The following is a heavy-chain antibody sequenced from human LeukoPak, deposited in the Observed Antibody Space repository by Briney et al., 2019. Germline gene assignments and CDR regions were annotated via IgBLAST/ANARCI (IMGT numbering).Heavy chain of an antibody. Sequence: GGSLRLSCAASGFTFSGYYMSWIRQAPGKGLEWVSYISSSGAYRNHADSVKGRFTISRDNAKNSPYLQMNSLRAEDTAIYYCARVGYYASGPFSYFDYWGQGTLVTVSS. CDR1: GFTFSGYY. CDR3: ARVGYYASGPFSYFDY. CDR2: ISSSGAYR. D-gene: IGHD3-10*01. J-gene: IGHJ4*02. V-gene: IGHV3-11*05.